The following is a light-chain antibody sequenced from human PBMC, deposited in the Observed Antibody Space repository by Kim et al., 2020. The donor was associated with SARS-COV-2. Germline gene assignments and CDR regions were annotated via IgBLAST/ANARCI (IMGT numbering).Light chain of an antibody. CDR3: QAWDSSTVV. Sequence: SYELTQPPSVSVSPGQTASITCSGDKLGDKYACWYQQKPGQSPVLVIYQDNKRPPGIPGRFSGSNSGNTATLTISGTQAMDEADYYCQAWDSSTVVFGGG. J-gene: IGLJ2*01. CDR2: QDN. V-gene: IGLV3-1*01. CDR1: KLGDKY.